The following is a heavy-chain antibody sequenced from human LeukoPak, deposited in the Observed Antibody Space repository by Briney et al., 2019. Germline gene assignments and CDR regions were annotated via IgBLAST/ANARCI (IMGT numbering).Heavy chain of an antibody. V-gene: IGHV3-23*01. Sequence: PGGSLRLSCAASGFTFSSYAMHWVRQAPGKGLEWVSAISGSGGSTYYADSVKGRFTISRDNSKNTLYLQMNSLRAEDTAVYYCATFPDDWSYFDYWGQGTLVTVSS. J-gene: IGHJ4*02. CDR3: ATFPDDWSYFDY. D-gene: IGHD3-9*01. CDR2: ISGSGGST. CDR1: GFTFSSYA.